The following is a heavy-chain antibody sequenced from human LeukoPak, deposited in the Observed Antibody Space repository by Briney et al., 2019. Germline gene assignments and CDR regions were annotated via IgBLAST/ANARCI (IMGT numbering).Heavy chain of an antibody. D-gene: IGHD4-17*01. CDR3: AKERYTGTTVTTEREDY. J-gene: IGHJ4*02. CDR1: GFTFSSYG. CDR2: ISYDGSNK. Sequence: EPGRSLRLSCAASGFTFSSYGMHWVRQAPGKGLEWVAVISYDGSNKYYADSVKGRFTISRDNSKNTLYLQMNSLRSEDTAVYYCAKERYTGTTVTTEREDYWGQGTLVTVSS. V-gene: IGHV3-30*18.